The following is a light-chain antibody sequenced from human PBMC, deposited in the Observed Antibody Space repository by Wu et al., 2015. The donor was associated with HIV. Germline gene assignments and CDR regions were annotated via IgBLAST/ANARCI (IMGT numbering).Light chain of an antibody. CDR2: GTS. CDR3: QQYSTSPPSLT. J-gene: IGKJ4*01. Sequence: EIVLAQSPDTLSLSPGERATPSCRASQSVSSTYLAWYQQKLGQAPRLLIYGTSSRATGIPDRFSGSGSGTDFILTISRLEPEDFAAYYCQQYSTSPPSLTFGGGTKVEIK. V-gene: IGKV3-20*01. CDR1: QSVSSTY.